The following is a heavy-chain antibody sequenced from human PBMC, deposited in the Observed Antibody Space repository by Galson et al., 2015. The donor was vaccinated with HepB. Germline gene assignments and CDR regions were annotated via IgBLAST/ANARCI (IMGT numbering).Heavy chain of an antibody. J-gene: IGHJ4*02. CDR1: GFSFTRYA. D-gene: IGHD2-15*01. CDR2: ITSSGGNS. Sequence: SLRLSCAASGFSFTRYAMTWVRQAPGKGLEWVSNITSSGGNSYYTDSVKGRFTVSRDNSKNTLLLQLNSLRAEDTAMYFCAKDGIMVANNPYHFHYWGQGTLVTVSS. CDR3: AKDGIMVANNPYHFHY. V-gene: IGHV3-23*01.